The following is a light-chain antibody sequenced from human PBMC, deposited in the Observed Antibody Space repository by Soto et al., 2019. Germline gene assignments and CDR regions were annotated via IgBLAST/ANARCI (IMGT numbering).Light chain of an antibody. J-gene: IGKJ5*01. V-gene: IGKV3-20*01. Sequence: EIALTQSPGTLSLSPGERATLSCRASQSVSSKLAWYQQKPGQAPRLLISGASSRATGIPDRFSGSGSGTDFTLTISRLEPEDFAMYFCQQYGGSPITFGQGTRLEIK. CDR3: QQYGGSPIT. CDR1: QSVSSK. CDR2: GAS.